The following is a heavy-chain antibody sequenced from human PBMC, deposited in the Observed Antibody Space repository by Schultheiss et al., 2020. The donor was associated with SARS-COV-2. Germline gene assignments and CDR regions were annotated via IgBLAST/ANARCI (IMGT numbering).Heavy chain of an antibody. CDR1: GGSISSGSYY. D-gene: IGHD2-2*01. V-gene: IGHV4-61*02. Sequence: SETLSLTCTVSGGSISSGSYYWSWIRQPAGKGLEWIGRIYTSGSTYYNPSLKSRVTISVDTSKNQFSLKLSSVTAADTAVYYCRPESTENWFDPWGQGTLVTVSS. CDR3: RPESTENWFDP. J-gene: IGHJ5*02. CDR2: IYTSGST.